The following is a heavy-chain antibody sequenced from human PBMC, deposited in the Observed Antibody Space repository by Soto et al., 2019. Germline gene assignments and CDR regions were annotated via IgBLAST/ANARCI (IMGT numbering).Heavy chain of an antibody. CDR1: GFTFSSYS. V-gene: IGHV3-48*02. CDR2: ISSSSSTI. Sequence: VGSLRLSCAASGFTFSSYSMNWVRQAPGKGLEWVSYISSSSSTIYYADSVKGRFTISRDNAKNSLYLQMNSLRDEDTAVYYCARLRAVEMSKTYYYYGMDVWGQGTTVTVSS. J-gene: IGHJ6*02. CDR3: ARLRAVEMSKTYYYYGMDV.